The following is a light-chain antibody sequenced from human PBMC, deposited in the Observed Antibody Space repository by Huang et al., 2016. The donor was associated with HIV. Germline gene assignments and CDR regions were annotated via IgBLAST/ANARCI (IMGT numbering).Light chain of an antibody. CDR3: QHYNDWPRT. V-gene: IGKV3D-15*01. CDR2: ATS. CDR1: QSLSGN. Sequence: EIVMTQSPATLSVSPGETVALSCRASQSLSGNLAWYQHKPGQTPRLLIYATSIRAAGVPGRFSGSGSGSEFTLTISSLLSEDSAVYYCQHYNDWPRTFGQGTKLESK. J-gene: IGKJ2*01.